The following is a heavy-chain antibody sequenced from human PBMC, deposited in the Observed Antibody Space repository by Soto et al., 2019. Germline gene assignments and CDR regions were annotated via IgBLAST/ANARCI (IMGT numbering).Heavy chain of an antibody. CDR3: ARGGTMIVVDLNWFDP. V-gene: IGHV4-59*01. J-gene: IGHJ5*02. CDR1: GGSISSYY. Sequence: SETLSLTCTVSGGSISSYYWSWIRQPPGKGLEWIGYIYYSGSTNYPPSLKSRVTISVDTSKNQFSLKLSSVTAADTAVYYCARGGTMIVVDLNWFDPWGQGTLVTVSS. CDR2: IYYSGST. D-gene: IGHD3-22*01.